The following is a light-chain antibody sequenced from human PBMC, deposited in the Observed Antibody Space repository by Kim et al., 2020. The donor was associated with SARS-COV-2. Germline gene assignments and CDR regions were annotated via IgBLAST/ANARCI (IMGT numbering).Light chain of an antibody. CDR2: DTA. Sequence: LSPGERAILSCRPSQDVRIYLIWYQQTPGQAPRLLMYDTATRATGIPARFSGSGSGTDYTLTISGLEAEDFGIYYCEQRSQWPITFGQGTRREIK. V-gene: IGKV3-11*01. J-gene: IGKJ5*01. CDR3: EQRSQWPIT. CDR1: QDVRIY.